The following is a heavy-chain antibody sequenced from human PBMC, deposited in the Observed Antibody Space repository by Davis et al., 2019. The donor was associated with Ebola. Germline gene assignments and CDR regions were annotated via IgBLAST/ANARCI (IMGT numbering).Heavy chain of an antibody. V-gene: IGHV4-59*01. CDR2: IYFSGSP. J-gene: IGHJ4*02. Sequence: LRLSCSVSGVSMYSYYWSWVRQSPGKGLEWIGYIYFSGSPSYNPSLENRVTLSIDTSKNEVSLKLTSVTPADTAVYYCANDDYWGQGTLVTVSS. D-gene: IGHD5-12*01. CDR1: GVSMYSYY. CDR3: ANDDY.